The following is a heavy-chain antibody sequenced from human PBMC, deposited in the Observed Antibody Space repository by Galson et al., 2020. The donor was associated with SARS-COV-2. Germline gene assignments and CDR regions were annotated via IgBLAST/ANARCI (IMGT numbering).Heavy chain of an antibody. J-gene: IGHJ5*02. V-gene: IGHV4-39*07. CDR2: IYTTGST. Sequence: SETLSLTCSVSGGSISSTSYFWGWIRQPPGKGLEWIGSIYTTGSTHYNPSLESRATISVDKSKKHFSLKLRYMTAADTAVYYCARDATSSGWFNWIDPWGRGTLVTVSS. CDR1: GGSISSTSYF. D-gene: IGHD6-19*01. CDR3: ARDATSSGWFNWIDP.